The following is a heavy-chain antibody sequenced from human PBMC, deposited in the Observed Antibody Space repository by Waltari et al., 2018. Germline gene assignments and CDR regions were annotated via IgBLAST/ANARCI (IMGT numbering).Heavy chain of an antibody. V-gene: IGHV3-21*01. D-gene: IGHD6-6*01. CDR2: ISSSSGYI. CDR1: GFTFSSYS. CDR3: ARVCPCIAARPGAFDI. Sequence: EVQLVESGGGLVKPGGSLRLSCAASGFTFSSYSMNWVRQAPGKGLEWVSSISSSSGYIQYADSVKGRFTISRDNAKNALYLQRNSLRAEDTAVYYCARVCPCIAARPGAFDIWGQGTIVTVSS. J-gene: IGHJ3*02.